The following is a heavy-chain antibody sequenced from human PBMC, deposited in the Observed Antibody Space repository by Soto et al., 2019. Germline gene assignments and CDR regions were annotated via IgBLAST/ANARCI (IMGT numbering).Heavy chain of an antibody. D-gene: IGHD3-22*01. V-gene: IGHV4-59*01. J-gene: IGHJ5*02. CDR1: GGSISSYY. CDR2: IYCSGST. CDR3: ARITYYYDSSGSLLGWFDP. Sequence: PSETLSLTCTVSGGSISSYYWSWIRQPPGKGLEWIGYIYCSGSTNYNPSLKSRVTISVDTSKNQFSLKLSSVTAADTAVYYCARITYYYDSSGSLLGWFDPWGQGTLVTVSS.